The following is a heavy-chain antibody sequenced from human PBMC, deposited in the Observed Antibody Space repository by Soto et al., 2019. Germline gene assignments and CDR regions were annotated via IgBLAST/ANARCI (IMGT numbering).Heavy chain of an antibody. CDR2: INHSGST. D-gene: IGHD5-12*01. Sequence: HVQLQQWGAGLLKPSETLSLTCAVYGGSFSGYYWSWIRQPPGKGLEWIGEINHSGSTNYNPSLKSRVTISVDASKNQFSLKLTAVTAADTAVYYCAKGGPPRTRKWLRSTTYGDYLGQGTLVTVSS. CDR1: GGSFSGYY. J-gene: IGHJ4*02. CDR3: AKGGPPRTRKWLRSTTYGDY. V-gene: IGHV4-34*01.